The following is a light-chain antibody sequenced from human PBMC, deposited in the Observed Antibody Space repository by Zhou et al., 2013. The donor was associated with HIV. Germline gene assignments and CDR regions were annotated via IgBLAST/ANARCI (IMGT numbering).Light chain of an antibody. CDR2: SAS. CDR1: QGISSA. CDR3: LQHNSLPQT. J-gene: IGKJ1*01. V-gene: IGKV1-17*01. Sequence: IQLTQSPSSLSAYVGDRVTITCRASQGISSALAWYQQKPGKAPKRLIYSASSLQSGVPSRFSGSGSGTEFTLTISSLHLEDFATYFCLQHNSLPQTFGQGTKVEIK.